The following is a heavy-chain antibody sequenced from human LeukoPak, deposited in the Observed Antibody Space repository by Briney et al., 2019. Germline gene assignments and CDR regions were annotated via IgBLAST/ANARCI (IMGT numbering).Heavy chain of an antibody. D-gene: IGHD2-2*01. Sequence: SQTLSLTCTVSGGSISSGDYYWSWIRQHPGKGLEYIGYICHSGSTYYNPSLSSRIIMSVDTSKNQFSLKVTSVTPAHTALYSCARAHDAPAVPLFEDWGQGTLVTVSS. V-gene: IGHV4-30-4*01. CDR2: ICHSGST. CDR1: GGSISSGDYY. J-gene: IGHJ4*02. CDR3: ARAHDAPAVPLFED.